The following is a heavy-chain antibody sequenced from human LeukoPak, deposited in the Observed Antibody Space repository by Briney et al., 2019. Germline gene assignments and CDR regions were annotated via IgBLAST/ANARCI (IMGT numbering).Heavy chain of an antibody. J-gene: IGHJ4*02. CDR1: GFTFSSYS. Sequence: GGSLRLSCAASGFTFSSYSMNWVRQAPGKGLEWVSYISSSSSTIYYADSVKGRFTISRDNAKNSLYLQMNSLRAEDTAVYYCAKGGPVVTAPLLGYWGQGTLVTVSS. CDR2: ISSSSSTI. V-gene: IGHV3-48*01. D-gene: IGHD2-21*02. CDR3: AKGGPVVTAPLLGY.